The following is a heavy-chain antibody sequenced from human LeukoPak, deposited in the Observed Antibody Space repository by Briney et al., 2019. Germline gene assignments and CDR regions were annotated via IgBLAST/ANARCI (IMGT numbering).Heavy chain of an antibody. J-gene: IGHJ4*02. CDR3: ARDSYSSGWPDFDY. Sequence: SVKVSCKASGGTFSSYAISWVRQAPGQGLEWMGGIIPIFGTANYAQKFQGRVAITADESTSTAYMELRSLRSDDTAVYYCARDSYSSGWPDFDYWGQGTLVTVSS. D-gene: IGHD6-19*01. CDR2: IIPIFGTA. V-gene: IGHV1-69*13. CDR1: GGTFSSYA.